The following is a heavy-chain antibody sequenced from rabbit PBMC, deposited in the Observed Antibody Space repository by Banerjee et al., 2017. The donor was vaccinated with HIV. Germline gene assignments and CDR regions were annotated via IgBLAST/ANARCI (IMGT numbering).Heavy chain of an antibody. D-gene: IGHD4-1*01. V-gene: IGHV1S43*01. J-gene: IGHJ4*01. CDR3: ARDLAGVIGWNFGL. Sequence: WYASWAKGRFTISKSTSLNTVDLKMTRLTAADTATYFCARDLAGVIGWNFGLWGPGTLVTVS.